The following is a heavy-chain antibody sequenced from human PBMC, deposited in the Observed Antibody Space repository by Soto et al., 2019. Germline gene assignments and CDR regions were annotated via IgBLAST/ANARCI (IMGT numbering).Heavy chain of an antibody. V-gene: IGHV3-23*01. Sequence: EVQLLESGGGLVQPGGSLRLSCAASGFTFSSYAMSWVRQAPGKGLEWVSAISGSGGSTYYADSVKGRFTISRDNSKNTLYLQMNSLRAEDTAVYYCAKDWLKGIAAAGIFDYWGQGTLVTVSS. CDR3: AKDWLKGIAAAGIFDY. D-gene: IGHD6-13*01. CDR2: ISGSGGST. CDR1: GFTFSSYA. J-gene: IGHJ4*02.